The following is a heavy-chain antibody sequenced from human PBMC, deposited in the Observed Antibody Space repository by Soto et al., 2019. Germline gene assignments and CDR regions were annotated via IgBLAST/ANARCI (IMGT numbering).Heavy chain of an antibody. CDR1: GFTFSSYG. CDR2: ISYDGSNK. Sequence: QVQLVESGGGVVQPGRSLRLSCAASGFTFSSYGMHWVRQAPGKGLEWVAVISYDGSNKYYADSVKGRFTISRDNSKKTLYLQMNSLRAEDTAVYYCAKNIVLVPAAIRGLYYYYGMDVWGQGTTVTVSS. D-gene: IGHD2-2*01. V-gene: IGHV3-30*18. J-gene: IGHJ6*02. CDR3: AKNIVLVPAAIRGLYYYYGMDV.